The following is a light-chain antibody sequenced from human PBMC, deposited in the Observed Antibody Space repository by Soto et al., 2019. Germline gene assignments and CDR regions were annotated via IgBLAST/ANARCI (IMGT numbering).Light chain of an antibody. CDR2: DAF. V-gene: IGKV3-11*01. Sequence: ELVLTQSPATLSLSPGERAILSCSASQGVNRYLAWYQQKPGQVPRLLIYDAFNRATGIPARFSGSGSGTDFTLTISSLEPEDFAVYYCQQYSSSRTFGQGTKVEMK. J-gene: IGKJ1*01. CDR3: QQYSSSRT. CDR1: QGVNRY.